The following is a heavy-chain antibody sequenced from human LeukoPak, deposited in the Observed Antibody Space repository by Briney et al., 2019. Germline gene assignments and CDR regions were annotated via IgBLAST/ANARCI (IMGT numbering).Heavy chain of an antibody. J-gene: IGHJ4*02. D-gene: IGHD3-10*01. V-gene: IGHV3-33*01. CDR3: ARDRGFGELEG. Sequence: GGSLRLSCAASGFTFSSYGMHWVRQAPGKGLEWVAVIWYDGSNKYYADSVKGRFTISRDNAKNSLYLQMNSLRAEDTAVYYCARDRGFGELEGWGQGTLVTVSS. CDR1: GFTFSSYG. CDR2: IWYDGSNK.